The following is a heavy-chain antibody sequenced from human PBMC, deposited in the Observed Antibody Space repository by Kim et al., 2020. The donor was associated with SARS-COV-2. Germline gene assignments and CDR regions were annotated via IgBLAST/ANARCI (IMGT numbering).Heavy chain of an antibody. J-gene: IGHJ4*02. CDR3: ARGKWERQVDY. CDR2: T. D-gene: IGHD1-1*01. Sequence: TNYGQKLQGRVTMTTDTTTSTADMELRSLRSDDTAVYYCARGKWERQVDYWGQGTLVTVSS. V-gene: IGHV1-18*01.